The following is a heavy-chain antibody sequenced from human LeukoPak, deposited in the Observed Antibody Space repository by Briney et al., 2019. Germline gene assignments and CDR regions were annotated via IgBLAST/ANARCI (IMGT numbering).Heavy chain of an antibody. Sequence: PSETLSLTCAVSGYSISSDYYWGWIRQPPGKGLEWTGSIYHIGSTYYNPSLRSRVTISVDTSKNQFSLKLSSVTAADTAVYYCARVAPSGVVLRGNYYYFYYMDVWGKGTTVTVSS. CDR1: GYSISSDYY. J-gene: IGHJ6*03. D-gene: IGHD3-3*01. CDR2: IYHIGST. V-gene: IGHV4-38-2*01. CDR3: ARVAPSGVVLRGNYYYFYYMDV.